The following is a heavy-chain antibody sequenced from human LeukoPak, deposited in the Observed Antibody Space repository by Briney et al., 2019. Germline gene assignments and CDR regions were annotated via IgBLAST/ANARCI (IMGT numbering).Heavy chain of an antibody. CDR1: AGSISTYY. Sequence: SETLSLTCSVSAGSISTYYWSWIRQPPGKGLEWIGYIYYSGSTNYNPSLKSRVTISVDTSKNQFSLRLSSVTAADTAVYYCARSPHPPFWSSSWYLDYWGQGALVTVSS. CDR2: IYYSGST. J-gene: IGHJ4*02. V-gene: IGHV4-59*01. D-gene: IGHD6-13*01. CDR3: ARSPHPPFWSSSWYLDY.